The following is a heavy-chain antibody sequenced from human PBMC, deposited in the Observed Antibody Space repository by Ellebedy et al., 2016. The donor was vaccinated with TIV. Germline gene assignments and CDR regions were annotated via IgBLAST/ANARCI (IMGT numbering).Heavy chain of an antibody. CDR2: KKPKRGNT. D-gene: IGHD2-15*01. V-gene: IGHV1-8*01. CDR1: AYTFTDCD. J-gene: IGHJ4*02. CDR3: GRGRGYASTGRVYYFDH. Sequence: AASVKISCKASAYTFTDCDINWVRQATGQGHEWVGWKKPKRGNTGYAQKFQGRVAMTRNSSISTAYMELSSLRSEDTAVYYCGRGRGYASTGRVYYFDHWGQGSLVTVSS.